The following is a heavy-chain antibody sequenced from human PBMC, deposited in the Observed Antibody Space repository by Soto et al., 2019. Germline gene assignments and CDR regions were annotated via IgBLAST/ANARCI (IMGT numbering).Heavy chain of an antibody. Sequence: GGSLRLSCAASGFTVSSNYMSWVRQAPGKGLEWVTVIYSGGSTYYADSVKGRFTISRDNSKNTLYLQMNSLRAEDTAVYYCARDPVHSFRYSSSWYGAFDIWGQGTMVTVSS. V-gene: IGHV3-53*01. J-gene: IGHJ3*02. CDR1: GFTVSSNY. D-gene: IGHD6-13*01. CDR3: ARDPVHSFRYSSSWYGAFDI. CDR2: IYSGGST.